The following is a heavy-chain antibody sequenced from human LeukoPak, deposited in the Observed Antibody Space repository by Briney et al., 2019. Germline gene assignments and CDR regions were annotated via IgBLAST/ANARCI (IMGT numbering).Heavy chain of an antibody. J-gene: IGHJ6*02. V-gene: IGHV1-69*04. D-gene: IGHD2-15*01. CDR1: GGTFSSYA. CDR2: IIPIFGIA. CDR3: ARAGGVVVADYYYYGMDV. Sequence: GSSVKVSCKASGGTFSSYAISWVRQAPGQGLEWMGRIIPIFGIANYARKFQGRVTITADKSTSTAYMELSSLRSEDTAVYYCARAGGVVVADYYYYGMDVWGQGTTVTVSS.